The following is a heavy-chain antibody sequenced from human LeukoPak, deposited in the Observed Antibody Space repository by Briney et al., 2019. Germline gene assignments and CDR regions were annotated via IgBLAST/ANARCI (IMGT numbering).Heavy chain of an antibody. D-gene: IGHD1-26*01. J-gene: IGHJ4*02. CDR2: ISSSGSTI. Sequence: GGSLRLSCAASGFTFSDYYMSWIRQAPGKGPEWVSYISSSGSTIYYADSVKGRFTISRDNAKNSLYLQMNSLRAEDTAVYYCASPSEVGAIDYWGQGTLVTVSS. CDR3: ASPSEVGAIDY. CDR1: GFTFSDYY. V-gene: IGHV3-11*01.